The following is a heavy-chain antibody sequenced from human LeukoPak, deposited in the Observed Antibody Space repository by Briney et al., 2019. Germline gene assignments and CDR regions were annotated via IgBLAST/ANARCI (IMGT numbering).Heavy chain of an antibody. V-gene: IGHV3-9*01. CDR1: GFTFDDYA. Sequence: GGSLRLSCAASGFTFDDYAMHWVRQAPGKGLEWVSGISWNSGSIGYADSVKGRFTISRDNAKNSLHLQMNSLRAEDTALYYCAKDIRSGGYSSSFDYWGQGTLVTVSS. D-gene: IGHD6-13*01. CDR2: ISWNSGSI. CDR3: AKDIRSGGYSSSFDY. J-gene: IGHJ4*02.